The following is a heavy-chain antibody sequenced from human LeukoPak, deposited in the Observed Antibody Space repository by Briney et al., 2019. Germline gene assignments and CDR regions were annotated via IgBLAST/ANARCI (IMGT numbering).Heavy chain of an antibody. CDR1: GYTFTSYY. V-gene: IGHV1-46*01. D-gene: IGHD3-9*01. CDR3: ARMLYVLRYFDWPRSPFDY. Sequence: ASVKDSCKASGYTFTSYYMHWVRQAPGQGLEWMGIINPSGGSTSYAQKFQGRVTMTRDTSTSTVYMELRSLRSDDTAVYYCARMLYVLRYFDWPRSPFDYWGQGTLVTVSS. J-gene: IGHJ4*02. CDR2: INPSGGST.